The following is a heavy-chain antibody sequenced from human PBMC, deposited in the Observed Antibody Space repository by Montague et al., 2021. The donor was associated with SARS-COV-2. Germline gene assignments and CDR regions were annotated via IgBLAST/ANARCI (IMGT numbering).Heavy chain of an antibody. D-gene: IGHD7-27*01. CDR3: VWGKAGGLRNVFDT. CDR2: IYHSGTT. Sequence: SETLSLTCTVSGFSIGSGDYCCWSRQPPGKGLEWMGSIYHSGTTYYNPXXQSRLTMSIETSTKQFSLRLTSVTAADTAVFFCVWGKAGGLRNVFDTWGQGTMVTVSS. CDR1: GFSIGSGDY. V-gene: IGHV4-38-2*02. J-gene: IGHJ3*02.